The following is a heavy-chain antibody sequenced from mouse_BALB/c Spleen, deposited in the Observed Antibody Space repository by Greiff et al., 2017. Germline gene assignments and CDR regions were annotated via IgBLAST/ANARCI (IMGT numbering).Heavy chain of an antibody. Sequence: EVKVVESGGGLVKPGGSLKLSCAASGFTFSSYAMSWVRQTPEKRLEWVATISSGGSYTYYPDSVKGRFTISRDNAKNTLYLQMSSLRSEDTAMSYCARHCDYAMDYWGQGTSVTVSS. CDR3: ARHCDYAMDY. CDR2: ISSGGSYT. V-gene: IGHV5-9-3*01. CDR1: GFTFSSYA. J-gene: IGHJ4*01.